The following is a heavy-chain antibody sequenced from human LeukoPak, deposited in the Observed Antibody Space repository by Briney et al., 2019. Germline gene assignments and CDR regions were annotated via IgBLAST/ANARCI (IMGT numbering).Heavy chain of an antibody. Sequence: ASVKVSCKASGYAFTSYGISWVRQAPGQGLEWMGWISAYNGNTNYAQKLQGRVTMTTDTSTSTAYMELRSLRPDDTAVYYCARDNYDISTGYRFDYWGQGTLVTVSS. D-gene: IGHD3-9*01. CDR3: ARDNYDISTGYRFDY. J-gene: IGHJ4*02. V-gene: IGHV1-18*01. CDR1: GYAFTSYG. CDR2: ISAYNGNT.